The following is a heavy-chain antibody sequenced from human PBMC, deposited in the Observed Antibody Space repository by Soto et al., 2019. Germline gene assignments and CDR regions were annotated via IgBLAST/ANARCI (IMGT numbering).Heavy chain of an antibody. CDR1: GFTFSAYA. Sequence: GGSLRLSCAASGFTFSAYAMSWVRQAPGKGLEWVSCISRDGGTTDYADSVKGRLTISRDNAKNTLFLQMNSLRAEDTAIYYCAKVSILTESYHYYAMDVWGQGTTVTVSS. D-gene: IGHD3-9*01. CDR3: AKVSILTESYHYYAMDV. CDR2: ISRDGGTT. J-gene: IGHJ6*02. V-gene: IGHV3-23*01.